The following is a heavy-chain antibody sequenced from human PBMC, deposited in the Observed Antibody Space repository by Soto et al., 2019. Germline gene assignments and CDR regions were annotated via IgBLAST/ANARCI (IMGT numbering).Heavy chain of an antibody. CDR1: GCTFSSYA. J-gene: IGHJ5*02. Sequence: GGSLRLSCAASGCTFSSYAMHWVRQAPGKGLEWVAVISYDGSNKYYADSVKGRFTISRDNSKNTLYLQMNSLRAEDTAVYYCARSAYNWFDPWGQGTLVTVSS. CDR3: ARSAYNWFDP. D-gene: IGHD3-16*01. CDR2: ISYDGSNK. V-gene: IGHV3-30-3*01.